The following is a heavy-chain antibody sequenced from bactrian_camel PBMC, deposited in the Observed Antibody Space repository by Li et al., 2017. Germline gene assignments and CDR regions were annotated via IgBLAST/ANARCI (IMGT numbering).Heavy chain of an antibody. CDR2: LNSGGDTT. CDR3: ANLGDYGLEAH. J-gene: IGHJ4*01. CDR1: GFTFSNFA. Sequence: VQLVESGGGLVQPGGSLMLSCAASGFTFSNFAMNWVRQAPGKGLEWVSALNSGGDTTAYADSVKGRFTISRDNAKNTLYLQLNSLKIEDTAMYYCANLGDYGLEAHWGQGTQVTVS. V-gene: IGHV3S42*01. D-gene: IGHD5*01.